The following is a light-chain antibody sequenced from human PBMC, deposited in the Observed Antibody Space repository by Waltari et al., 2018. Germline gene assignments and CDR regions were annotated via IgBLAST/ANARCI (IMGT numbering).Light chain of an antibody. J-gene: IGLJ3*02. CDR2: RNN. V-gene: IGLV1-47*01. Sequence: QPVLTQPPSASGTPGQRVTIPCSGSSSNIGINSIYWFQQLPGTAPKLLIYRNNQWPSGVPDRFSGYKSGTSASLAISGLQSEDEADYYCSTWDDSLGGPVFGGGTKLTVL. CDR1: SSNIGINS. CDR3: STWDDSLGGPV.